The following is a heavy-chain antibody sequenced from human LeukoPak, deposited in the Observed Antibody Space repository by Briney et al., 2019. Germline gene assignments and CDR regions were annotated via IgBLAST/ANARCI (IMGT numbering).Heavy chain of an antibody. CDR2: INHSGST. Sequence: SETLSLTCAVYGGSFSGYYWSWIRQPPGKGLEWIGEINHSGSTNYNPSLKSRVTISVDTSKNQFSLKLSSVTAADTAVYYCARDARVEMATISPHTWGQGTLVTVSS. J-gene: IGHJ5*02. V-gene: IGHV4-34*01. CDR1: GGSFSGYY. D-gene: IGHD5-24*01. CDR3: ARDARVEMATISPHT.